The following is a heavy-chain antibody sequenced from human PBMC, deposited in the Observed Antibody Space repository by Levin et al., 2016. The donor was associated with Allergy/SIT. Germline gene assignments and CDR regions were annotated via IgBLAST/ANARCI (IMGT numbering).Heavy chain of an antibody. V-gene: IGHV1-18*01. Sequence: WVRQAPGQGLEWMGWISAYNGNTNYAQKLQGRVTMTTDTSTSTAYMELSSLRSEDTAVYYCASQGDYYDSSGYENWGQGTLVTVSS. D-gene: IGHD3-22*01. CDR3: ASQGDYYDSSGYEN. CDR2: ISAYNGNT. J-gene: IGHJ4*02.